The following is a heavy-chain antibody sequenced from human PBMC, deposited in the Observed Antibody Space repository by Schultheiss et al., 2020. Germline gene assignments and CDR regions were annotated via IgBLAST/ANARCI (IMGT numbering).Heavy chain of an antibody. D-gene: IGHD3-22*01. Sequence: ASVKVSCKASGYTFTSYYMHWVRQAPGQGLEWMGIINPNSGGTNYAQKFQGWVTMTRDTSISTAYMELSRLRSDDTAVYYCARAPKYYYDSSGYGHFDYWGQGTLVTVSS. CDR1: GYTFTSYY. V-gene: IGHV1-2*04. CDR2: INPNSGGT. CDR3: ARAPKYYYDSSGYGHFDY. J-gene: IGHJ4*02.